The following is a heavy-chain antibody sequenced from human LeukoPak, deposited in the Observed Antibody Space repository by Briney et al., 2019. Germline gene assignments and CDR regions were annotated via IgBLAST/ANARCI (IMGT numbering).Heavy chain of an antibody. CDR2: INTDGTTT. Sequence: GGSLRLSCEASGFTFSSYWMHWVRQAPGEGLVWVSRINTDGTTTTYADSVKGRFTISRDNAKNTLYLQMNSLRVEDTAVYYCARSAYLRRSGYYYDYWGQGALVTVSS. CDR1: GFTFSSYW. J-gene: IGHJ4*02. V-gene: IGHV3-74*01. CDR3: ARSAYLRRSGYYYDY. D-gene: IGHD3-22*01.